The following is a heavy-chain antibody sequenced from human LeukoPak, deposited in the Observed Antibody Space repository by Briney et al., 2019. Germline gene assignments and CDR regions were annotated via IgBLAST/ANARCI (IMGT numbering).Heavy chain of an antibody. CDR3: VKEVDSSFDY. Sequence: GGSLRLSCVASGFTFSTYAMTWVRQAPGKGLEWVSIINYSGSSTYYADSVKGRFTISRDNSKNILYLQMNSLRAEDTAVYFCVKEVDSSFDYWGQGTLVTVSS. V-gene: IGHV3-23*01. D-gene: IGHD6-19*01. CDR2: INYSGSST. J-gene: IGHJ4*02. CDR1: GFTFSTYA.